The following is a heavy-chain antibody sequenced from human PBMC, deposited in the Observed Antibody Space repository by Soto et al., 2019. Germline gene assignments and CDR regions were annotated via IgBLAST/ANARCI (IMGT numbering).Heavy chain of an antibody. CDR1: GFTFSSYA. D-gene: IGHD1-20*01. Sequence: GGSLRLSCAASGFTFSSYAMSWVRQAPGKGLEWVSAISGSGGSTYYADSVKGRFTISRDNSKNTLYLQMNSLRAEDTAVYYCAKSRNNWNHPRGSFDYWGQGTLVTVSS. CDR3: AKSRNNWNHPRGSFDY. V-gene: IGHV3-23*01. J-gene: IGHJ4*02. CDR2: ISGSGGST.